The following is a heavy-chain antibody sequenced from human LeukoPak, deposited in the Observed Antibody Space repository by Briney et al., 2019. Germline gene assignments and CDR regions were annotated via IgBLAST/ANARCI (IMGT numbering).Heavy chain of an antibody. Sequence: SETLSLTCAVYGGSFSGYYWSWIRQPPGKGLEWIGEINHSGSTNYNPSLKSRVTISVDTSKNQFSLKLSSVTAADTAVYYCARDLRSPLPAAHWGQGTLVTVSS. CDR2: INHSGST. V-gene: IGHV4-34*01. CDR3: ARDLRSPLPAAH. CDR1: GGSFSGYY. J-gene: IGHJ4*02. D-gene: IGHD2-2*01.